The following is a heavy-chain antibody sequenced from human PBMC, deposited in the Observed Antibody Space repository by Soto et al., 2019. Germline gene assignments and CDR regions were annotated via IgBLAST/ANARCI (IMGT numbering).Heavy chain of an antibody. CDR3: ASIPMIRGFIGPLHYFDY. CDR1: GGSTSGSPSY. V-gene: IGHV4-39*07. J-gene: IGHJ4*02. Sequence: SETLSLTCTVSGGSTSGSPSYWGWIRQPPGKGLEWIGNIYFGGSTYYNPSLKSRVTISIDTSMNQFSLKLSSVTAADTAVYYCASIPMIRGFIGPLHYFDYWGQGTLVTVSS. D-gene: IGHD3-10*01. CDR2: IYFGGST.